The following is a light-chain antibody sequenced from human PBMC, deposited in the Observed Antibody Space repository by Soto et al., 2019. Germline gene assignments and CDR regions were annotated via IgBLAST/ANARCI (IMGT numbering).Light chain of an antibody. V-gene: IGKV3-20*01. J-gene: IGKJ2*01. CDR2: GAS. CDR3: QQYGSSPYT. CDR1: QSVSSSY. Sequence: EIVLTQSPGTLSLSPGERATLSCRASQSVSSSYFAWYQQKPGQAPRLLIYGASSRATGIPDRFSGSGSGTDFTLIIGRLEPEDFAVYYCQQYGSSPYTFGQGTKLEIK.